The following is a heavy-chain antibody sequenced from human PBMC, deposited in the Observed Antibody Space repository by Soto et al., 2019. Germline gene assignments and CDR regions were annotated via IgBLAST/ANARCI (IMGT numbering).Heavy chain of an antibody. CDR3: ARIQGPILTGYYGGYYYMDV. Sequence: SETLSLTCTVSGGSISSYYWSWIRQPPGKGLEWIGYIYYSGSTNYNPSLKSRVTITVDTSKNQFSLKLSSVTAADTAVYYCARIQGPILTGYYGGYYYMDVWGKGTTVTVSS. CDR1: GGSISSYY. CDR2: IYYSGST. D-gene: IGHD3-9*01. J-gene: IGHJ6*03. V-gene: IGHV4-59*01.